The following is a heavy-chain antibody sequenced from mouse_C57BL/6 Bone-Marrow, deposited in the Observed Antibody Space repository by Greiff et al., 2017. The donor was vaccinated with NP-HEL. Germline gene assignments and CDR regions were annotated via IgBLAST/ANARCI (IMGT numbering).Heavy chain of an antibody. CDR3: ASRGYGSSYSWFAY. J-gene: IGHJ3*01. V-gene: IGHV1-53*01. CDR1: GYPFTSYW. CDR2: INPSNGGT. D-gene: IGHD1-1*01. Sequence: QVQLQQPGTELVKPGASVQLSCKASGYPFTSYWMHWVQQRPGQGLEWIGNINPSNGGTNYNEKFKSKATLTVDKSSSTAYMQLSSLTAEDSAVYYCASRGYGSSYSWFAYWGQGTLVTVSA.